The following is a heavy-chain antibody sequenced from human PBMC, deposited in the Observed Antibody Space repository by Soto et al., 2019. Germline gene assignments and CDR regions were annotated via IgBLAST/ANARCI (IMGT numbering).Heavy chain of an antibody. V-gene: IGHV4-30-4*01. CDR1: GGSVSIGDYL. CDR2: IHDSGNT. J-gene: IGHJ5*02. CDR3: ARARGGDSGDYASLFDR. D-gene: IGHD4-17*01. Sequence: SETLSLTCTVFGGSVSIGDYLWSWIRQRPGKGLEWIGYIHDSGNTYYNPSLKSRVTISLDTSKNQFSLKVTSMTAADTAMYFCARARGGDSGDYASLFDRWGQGNLVTVSS.